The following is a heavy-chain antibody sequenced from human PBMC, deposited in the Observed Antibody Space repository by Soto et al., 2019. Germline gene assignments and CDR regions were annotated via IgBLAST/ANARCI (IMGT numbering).Heavy chain of an antibody. CDR1: GFTFSSYG. CDR3: ARERCYIVTGYPDAFDI. CDR2: IWYDGSNK. D-gene: IGHD3-9*01. Sequence: QVQLVESGGGVVQPGRSLRLSCAASGFTFSSYGMHWVRQAPGKGLEWVAVIWYDGSNKYYADSVKGRFTISRDNSQNTQYLQMNSLRAEDTALYYCARERCYIVTGYPDAFDIWCQGTMVNVSS. J-gene: IGHJ3*02. V-gene: IGHV3-33*01.